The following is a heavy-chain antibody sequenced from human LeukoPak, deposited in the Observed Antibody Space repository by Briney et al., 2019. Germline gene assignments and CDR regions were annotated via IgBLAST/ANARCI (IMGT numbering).Heavy chain of an antibody. CDR3: ARVPRIGDAFDF. D-gene: IGHD1-26*01. V-gene: IGHV3-11*01. Sequence: PGGSLRLSCAASGFTFSDYYMSWIRQAPGKGLEGISYISSSGSTIYYTDSMKGRFIISRDNAKNSLYLQMNSLRVEDTAVYYCARVPRIGDAFDFWGQGTMVTVSS. CDR2: ISSSGSTI. J-gene: IGHJ3*01. CDR1: GFTFSDYY.